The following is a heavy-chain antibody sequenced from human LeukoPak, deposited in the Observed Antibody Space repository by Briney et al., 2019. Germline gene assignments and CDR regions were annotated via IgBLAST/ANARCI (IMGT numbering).Heavy chain of an antibody. Sequence: PGGSLRLSCAASGFTFSSQGMTWVRQAPGQGPEWVSAISGSGGGTFNADSVKGRFTISRDNSKNTLYLQMKSLSAEDTAVYYCASHYGSGSNNLLDLWGQGTLVTVSS. J-gene: IGHJ5*02. CDR2: ISGSGGGT. V-gene: IGHV3-23*01. CDR1: GFTFSSQG. CDR3: ASHYGSGSNNLLDL. D-gene: IGHD3-10*01.